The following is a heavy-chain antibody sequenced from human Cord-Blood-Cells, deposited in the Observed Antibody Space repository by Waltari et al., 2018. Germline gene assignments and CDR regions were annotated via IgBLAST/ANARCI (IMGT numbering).Heavy chain of an antibody. J-gene: IGHJ4*02. CDR2: ISYDGSNK. V-gene: IGHV3-30*03. CDR3: AFWGIAARVDY. D-gene: IGHD6-6*01. Sequence: QVQLVESGGGVVQPGRSLRLSCAASGFTFSSYGMHWVRQAPGKGLEWVAVISYDGSNKYYADSVKGRFTISRDNSKNTLYLQMNSLRAEDTAVYYCAFWGIAARVDYWGQGTLVTVSS. CDR1: GFTFSSYG.